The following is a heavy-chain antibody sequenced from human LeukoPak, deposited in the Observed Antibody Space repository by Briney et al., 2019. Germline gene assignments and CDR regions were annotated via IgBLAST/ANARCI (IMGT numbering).Heavy chain of an antibody. Sequence: GGSLRLSCAASGFIFSNYAMSWDRQAPGKGLEWVSSITDSGGSTYHADSVEGRFTISRDNSKNSLYLQMNSLRAEDTAVYYCAKSAAAYGSEFDYWGQGTLVTVSS. CDR1: GFIFSNYA. J-gene: IGHJ4*02. D-gene: IGHD3-10*01. CDR2: ITDSGGST. V-gene: IGHV3-23*01. CDR3: AKSAAAYGSEFDY.